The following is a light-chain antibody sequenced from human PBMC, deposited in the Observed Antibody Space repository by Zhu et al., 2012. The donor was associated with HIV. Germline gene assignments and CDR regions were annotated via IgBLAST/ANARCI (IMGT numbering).Light chain of an antibody. CDR2: GTS. CDR1: QTVY. J-gene: IGKJ2*01. V-gene: IGKV3-20*01. Sequence: EIVVTQSPGTLSLSPGERATLSCRASQTVYTGQAPRLLIYGTSNGATGIPDRFSGSGSGTDFTLTISRLEPEDFVVYYCQLFGDSSYTFGQGTKL. CDR3: QLFGDSSYT.